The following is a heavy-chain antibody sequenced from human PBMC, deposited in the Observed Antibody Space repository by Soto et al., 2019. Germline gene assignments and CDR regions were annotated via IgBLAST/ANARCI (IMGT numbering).Heavy chain of an antibody. J-gene: IGHJ4*02. CDR2: IYYSGST. CDR3: ARDCQGGYGRGFDY. V-gene: IGHV4-31*03. CDR1: GGSISSGGYY. Sequence: SETLSLTCTVSGGSISSGGYYWSWIRQHPGKGLEWIGYIYYSGSTYYNPSLKSRVTISVDTSKNQFSLKLSSVTAADTAVYYCARDCQGGYGRGFDYWGQGTLVTVS. D-gene: IGHD4-17*01.